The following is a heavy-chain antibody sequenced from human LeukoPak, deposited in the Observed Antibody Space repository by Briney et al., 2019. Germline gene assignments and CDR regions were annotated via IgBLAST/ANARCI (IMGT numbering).Heavy chain of an antibody. D-gene: IGHD3-16*01. J-gene: IGHJ4*02. CDR1: GGSITNDNW. CDR3: ARHYGP. V-gene: IGHV4-4*02. Sequence: SETLSLTCAVTGGSITNDNWWSWVRQPPGKGLEWIGEIYHSGSTKCNPSLKSRVTISVDTSKNQFSLKLNSVTATDTAVYYCARHYGPWGQGTLVTVSS. CDR2: IYHSGST.